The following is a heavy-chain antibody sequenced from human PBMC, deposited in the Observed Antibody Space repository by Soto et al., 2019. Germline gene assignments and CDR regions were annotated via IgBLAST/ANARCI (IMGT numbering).Heavy chain of an antibody. CDR1: GFAFSTYT. CDR3: ARDPVSTSYNWFDT. D-gene: IGHD6-13*01. Sequence: PGGSLRLSCAASGFAFSTYTVHWVRQAPGKGLEWVSSISSSNSYIYYADSVKGRFIVSRDNAKNSLYLQMNSLRVEDTAVYYCARDPVSTSYNWFDTWGQGTLVTVSS. J-gene: IGHJ5*02. V-gene: IGHV3-21*01. CDR2: ISSSNSYI.